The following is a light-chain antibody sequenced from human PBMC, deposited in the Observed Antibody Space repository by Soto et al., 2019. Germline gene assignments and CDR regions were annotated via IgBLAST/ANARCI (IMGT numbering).Light chain of an antibody. V-gene: IGLV1-40*01. J-gene: IGLJ1*01. Sequence: QSVLTQPPSVSGAPGQRVTISCTGTSSNIGAGYDVHWYQHLPGTAPKLLIYGNTIRPSGVPDRFSGYKSGTSASLAITGLQAEDEADYYCQSYDRSLRGYVFGTGTKVTVL. CDR3: QSYDRSLRGYV. CDR1: SSNIGAGYD. CDR2: GNT.